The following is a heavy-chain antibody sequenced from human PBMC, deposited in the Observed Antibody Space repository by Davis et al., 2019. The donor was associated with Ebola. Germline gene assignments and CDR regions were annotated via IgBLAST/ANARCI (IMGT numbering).Heavy chain of an antibody. V-gene: IGHV3-9*01. J-gene: IGHJ6*02. Sequence: GGSLRLSCAASGFTFDDYAMHWVRQAPGKGLEWVSGISWNSGSIGYADSVKGRFTISRDNAKNSLYLQMNSLRAEDTAVYYCARGPEFGELLYDYYYGMDVWGQGTTVTVSS. CDR2: ISWNSGSI. D-gene: IGHD3-10*01. CDR3: ARGPEFGELLYDYYYGMDV. CDR1: GFTFDDYA.